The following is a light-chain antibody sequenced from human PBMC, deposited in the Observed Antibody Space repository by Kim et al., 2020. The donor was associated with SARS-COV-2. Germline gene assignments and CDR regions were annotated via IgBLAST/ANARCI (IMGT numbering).Light chain of an antibody. J-gene: IGLJ2*01. CDR2: QDT. CDR1: NLGDKF. V-gene: IGLV3-1*01. CDR3: QTWDSSTVV. Sequence: SASPEHTSSINCSGDNLGDKFAFWYHQKPGQSPFLVIYQDTKRPSGIPERFSGSNSGNTATLTISGTQAMDEGDFYCQTWDSSTVVFGGGTQLTVL.